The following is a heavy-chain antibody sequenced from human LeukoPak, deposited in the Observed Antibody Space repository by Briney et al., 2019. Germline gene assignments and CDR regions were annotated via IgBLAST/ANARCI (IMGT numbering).Heavy chain of an antibody. V-gene: IGHV3-7*01. CDR3: AREGTRGLFDS. Sequence: GGSLRLSCAASGFTFSSYWMSWVRQAPGEGVEWVADINLDGSKKYYVDSVKGRFTISRDNAKNSLNLHMNSLRAEDTAVYYCAREGTRGLFDSWGQGTLVTVSS. D-gene: IGHD1/OR15-1a*01. J-gene: IGHJ4*02. CDR2: INLDGSKK. CDR1: GFTFSSYW.